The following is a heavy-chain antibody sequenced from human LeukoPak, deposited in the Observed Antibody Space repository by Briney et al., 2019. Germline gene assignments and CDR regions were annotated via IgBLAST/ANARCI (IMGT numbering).Heavy chain of an antibody. V-gene: IGHV3-15*01. D-gene: IGHD5-18*01. Sequence: GGSLRLSCAASGFTFNSAWMNWVRQAPGKGLEWVGRIKSKTDGGTTDYAAPVKGRFTISRDDSKNTLYLQMNSLETEDTAVYYCARGARGYSYGSIDYWGQGTLVTVSS. CDR1: GFTFNSAW. J-gene: IGHJ4*02. CDR3: ARGARGYSYGSIDY. CDR2: IKSKTDGGTT.